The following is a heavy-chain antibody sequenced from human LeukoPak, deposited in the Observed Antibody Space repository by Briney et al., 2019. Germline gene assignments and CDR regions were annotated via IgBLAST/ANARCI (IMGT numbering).Heavy chain of an antibody. D-gene: IGHD3-10*01. CDR1: GFTSSSYA. CDR3: AKRRHYYGSGDYYRDP. J-gene: IGHJ5*02. CDR2: ISGSGTNT. Sequence: HPGGSLRLSCAASGFTSSSYAMSWVRQAPGRRLEWVSSISGSGTNTYYADSVKGRFTISRDNSRHLLFLQMSSLRVEDTAVYYCAKRRHYYGSGDYYRDPWGQGTLVTVSS. V-gene: IGHV3-23*01.